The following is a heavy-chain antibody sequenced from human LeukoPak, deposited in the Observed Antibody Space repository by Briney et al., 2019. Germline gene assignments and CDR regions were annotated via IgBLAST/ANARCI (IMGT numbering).Heavy chain of an antibody. J-gene: IGHJ4*02. CDR1: GFTFSSYA. V-gene: IGHV3-48*03. CDR3: ARSNGLRYFDR. CDR2: FGVTGTI. Sequence: PGGSLTLSCVASGFTFSSYAMNWIRQAPGKGLEWVAYFGVTGTIHYADSMRGRFTISRDNAEMSLFLQMTSLRVDDTAVYFCARSNGLRYFDRWGQGALVTVSS. D-gene: IGHD4-11*01.